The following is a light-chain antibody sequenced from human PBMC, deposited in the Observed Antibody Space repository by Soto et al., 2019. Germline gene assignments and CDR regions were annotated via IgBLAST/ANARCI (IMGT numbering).Light chain of an antibody. CDR1: SSNIGAGYD. Sequence: QSVLTQPPSVSGAPGQTVTISCTGSSSNIGAGYDVHWYQQLPGTAPKLLIYRNTNRPSGVPDRFSGSKSGTSASLTITGLQADDEADYYCQSYDSSLSDAVFGGGTKLTVL. V-gene: IGLV1-40*01. J-gene: IGLJ2*01. CDR3: QSYDSSLSDAV. CDR2: RNT.